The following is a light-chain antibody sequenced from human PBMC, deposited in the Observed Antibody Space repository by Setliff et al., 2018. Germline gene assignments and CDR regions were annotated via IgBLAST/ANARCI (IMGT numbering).Light chain of an antibody. V-gene: IGLV2-11*01. Sequence: QSALAQPRSVSGSPGQSVTISCTGTSSDVGGYNFVSWYQVYPGKAPKVMIYDVGKRPSGVPDRFSGSKSGTTASLTISGLQPEDEADYYCCSFAGTYSFVFGTGTKVPS. CDR1: SSDVGGYNF. CDR3: CSFAGTYSFV. J-gene: IGLJ1*01. CDR2: DVG.